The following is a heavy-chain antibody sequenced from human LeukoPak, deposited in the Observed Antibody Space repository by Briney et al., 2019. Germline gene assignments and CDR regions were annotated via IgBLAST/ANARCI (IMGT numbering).Heavy chain of an antibody. J-gene: IGHJ4*02. CDR2: ISSSSSYI. Sequence: PGGSLRLSCAASGFTFSSYWMSWVRQAPGKGLEWVSSISSSSSYIYCADSVKGRFTISRDNAKNSLYLQMNSLRAEDTAVYYCARDGPKIDYWGQGTLVTVSS. CDR3: ARDGPKIDY. CDR1: GFTFSSYW. V-gene: IGHV3-21*01.